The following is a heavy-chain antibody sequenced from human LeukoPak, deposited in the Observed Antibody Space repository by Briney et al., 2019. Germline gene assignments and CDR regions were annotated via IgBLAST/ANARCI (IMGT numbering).Heavy chain of an antibody. CDR3: AREKVVGSGGEGWFDP. V-gene: IGHV1-46*01. Sequence: GASVKVSCKASGYTFTSYYMHWVRQAPGQGLEWMGIINPSGGSTSYAQKFQGRVTMTRDTSTSTAYMELRSLRSDDTAVYYCAREKVVGSGGEGWFDPWGQGTLVTVSS. CDR2: INPSGGST. J-gene: IGHJ5*02. CDR1: GYTFTSYY. D-gene: IGHD6-19*01.